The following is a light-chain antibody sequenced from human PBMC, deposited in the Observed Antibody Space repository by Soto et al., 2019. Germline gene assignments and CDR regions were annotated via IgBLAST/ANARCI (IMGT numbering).Light chain of an antibody. CDR1: SSDIGSNY. Sequence: QSVLTQPPSASGTPGQRVTISCYGSSSDIGSNYVYWYQQLPGTAPKLLIYRNNQRPSGVPDRFSGSKSGTSASLAISGLRSEDEADYYCAAWDDSLSVFYVFGTGTKLTVL. CDR2: RNN. V-gene: IGLV1-47*01. CDR3: AAWDDSLSVFYV. J-gene: IGLJ1*01.